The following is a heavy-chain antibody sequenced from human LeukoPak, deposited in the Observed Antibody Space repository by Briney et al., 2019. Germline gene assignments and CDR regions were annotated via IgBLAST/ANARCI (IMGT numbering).Heavy chain of an antibody. Sequence: SETLSLTCAVYGGSFSGYYWSWIRQPPGKGLEWIGEINHSGSTNYNPSLKSRVTISVDTSKNQFSLKLSSVTAADTAVYYCARGLPGFGDILTGYGYWGQETLVAVSS. CDR1: GGSFSGYY. CDR3: ARGLPGFGDILTGYGY. V-gene: IGHV4-34*01. J-gene: IGHJ4*02. D-gene: IGHD3-9*01. CDR2: INHSGST.